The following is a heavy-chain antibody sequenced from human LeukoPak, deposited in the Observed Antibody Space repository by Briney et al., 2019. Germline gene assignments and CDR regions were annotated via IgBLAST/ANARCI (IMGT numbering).Heavy chain of an antibody. CDR3: ARDGSGSYYRWNYYYGMDV. CDR1: GYTFTSYG. D-gene: IGHD3-10*01. CDR2: ISAYNGNT. V-gene: IGHV1-18*01. Sequence: GASVKVSCKASGYTFTSYGISWVRQAPGQGLEWMGWISAYNGNTNYAQKLQGRVTMTTDTSTSTAYMELRSLRSDDTAVYYCARDGSGSYYRWNYYYGMDVWGQGTTATVSS. J-gene: IGHJ6*02.